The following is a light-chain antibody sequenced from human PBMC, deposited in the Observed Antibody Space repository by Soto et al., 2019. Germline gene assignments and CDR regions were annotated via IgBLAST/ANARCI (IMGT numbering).Light chain of an antibody. Sequence: DIQMTQSPSTLSASVGDRVTITCRASQSIGSWLAWYQQKPGKVPELLIYGASNLQSGVPSRFTGSGSGTDFTLTISSLQPEDIATYYCQHSFSTPWTFGQGTKVDIK. J-gene: IGKJ1*01. CDR3: QHSFSTPWT. CDR1: QSIGSW. CDR2: GAS. V-gene: IGKV1-39*01.